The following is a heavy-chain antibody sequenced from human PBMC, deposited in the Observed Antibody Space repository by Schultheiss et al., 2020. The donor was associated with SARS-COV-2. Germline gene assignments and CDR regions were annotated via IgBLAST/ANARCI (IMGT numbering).Heavy chain of an antibody. D-gene: IGHD2-21*02. CDR1: GGSISSYY. Sequence: SQTLSLTCAVSGGSISSYYWSWIRQPPGKGLEWIGYIYYSGSTNYNPSLKSRVTMSVDTSKNQFSLKLSSVTAADTAVYYCARPMTEGAFDIWGQGTMVTVSS. CDR2: IYYSGST. J-gene: IGHJ3*02. V-gene: IGHV4-59*01. CDR3: ARPMTEGAFDI.